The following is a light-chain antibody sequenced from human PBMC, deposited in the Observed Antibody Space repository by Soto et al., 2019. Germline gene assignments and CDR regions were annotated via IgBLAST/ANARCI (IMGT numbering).Light chain of an antibody. CDR3: SAYTSVTTFVV. V-gene: IGLV2-14*01. CDR2: EVT. Sequence: QSALTQPASVSGSPGQSITISCTGNSSDIGRYNFVSWYQQHPGKAPKLLVYEVTNRPSGVSNRFSGSKSGNTASLTISGLQTEDEADYYCSAYTSVTTFVVFGTGTKLTVL. J-gene: IGLJ1*01. CDR1: SSDIGRYNF.